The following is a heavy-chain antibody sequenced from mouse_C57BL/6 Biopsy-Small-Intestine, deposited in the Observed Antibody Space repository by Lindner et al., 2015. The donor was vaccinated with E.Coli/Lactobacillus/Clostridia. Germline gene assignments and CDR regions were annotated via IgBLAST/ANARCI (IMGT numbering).Heavy chain of an antibody. CDR2: IFSGDGDT. D-gene: IGHD1-1*01. V-gene: IGHV1-82*01. J-gene: IGHJ4*01. Sequence: VQLQESGPELVKPGASVKISCKASGYVFSSSWMNWVKQRPGKGLEWIGRIFSGDGDTNYNGKFKDKATLTADKSSSTAYMQLSSLTSEDSAVYFCARSTTGGGMDYWGQGTSVTVSS. CDR3: ARSTTGGGMDY. CDR1: GYVFSSSW.